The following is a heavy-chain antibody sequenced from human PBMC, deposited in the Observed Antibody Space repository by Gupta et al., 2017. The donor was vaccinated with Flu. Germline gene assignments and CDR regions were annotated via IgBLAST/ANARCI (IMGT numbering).Heavy chain of an antibody. CDR3: ARSAGYSSSWTIDY. J-gene: IGHJ4*02. CDR2: IYYSGST. CDR1: GGSISSSSYY. Sequence: QLQLQESGPGLVKPSETLSLTCTVSGGSISSSSYYWGWIRQPPGKGLEWIGSIYYSGSTYYNPSLKSRVTISVDTSKNQFSLKLSSVTAADTAVYYCARSAGYSSSWTIDYWGQGTLVTVSS. V-gene: IGHV4-39*01. D-gene: IGHD6-13*01.